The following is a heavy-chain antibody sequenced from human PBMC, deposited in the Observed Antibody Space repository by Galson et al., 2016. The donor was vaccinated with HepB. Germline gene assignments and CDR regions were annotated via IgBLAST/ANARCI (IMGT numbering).Heavy chain of an antibody. CDR2: IIPMFGTTNYA. CDR1: GGIFSNYA. D-gene: IGHD2-2*01. Sequence: SVKVSCKASGGIFSNYAISWVRQAPGQGLEWMGGIIPMFGTTNYANYAQKFQGRVTISADESTSTAYMELSSLRSEDTAGYYCSRVEGWSTSCQDYYFDYWGQGTLVTVSS. V-gene: IGHV1-69*13. CDR3: SRVEGWSTSCQDYYFDY. J-gene: IGHJ4*02.